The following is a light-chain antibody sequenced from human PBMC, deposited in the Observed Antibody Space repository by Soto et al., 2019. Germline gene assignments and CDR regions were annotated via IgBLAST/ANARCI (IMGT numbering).Light chain of an antibody. CDR3: QPYNTWVWT. Sequence: EVVMTQSPATLSVSPGERATLSCRASQSVNANLAWYQQKPGQAPRLLIHGASNRATGIPARFSGSGFGTGVTPPLRSLPVEDFAVYYLQPYNTWVWTFGQGTKVEIK. J-gene: IGKJ1*01. CDR2: GAS. V-gene: IGKV3-15*01. CDR1: QSVNAN.